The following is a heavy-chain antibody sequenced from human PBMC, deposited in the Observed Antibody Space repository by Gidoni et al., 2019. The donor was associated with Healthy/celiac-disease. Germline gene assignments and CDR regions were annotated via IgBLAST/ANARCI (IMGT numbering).Heavy chain of an antibody. CDR2: INHSGST. J-gene: IGHJ4*02. V-gene: IGHV4-34*01. CDR3: ARGVGYSYGLRSPFDY. Sequence: QVQLQQWGAGLLKPSETLSLTCAVYGGSFSGYYWSWIRQPPGKGLEWIGEINHSGSTNYNPSLKSRVTISVDTSKNQFSLKLSSVTAADTAVYYCARGVGYSYGLRSPFDYWGQGTLVTVSS. CDR1: GGSFSGYY. D-gene: IGHD5-18*01.